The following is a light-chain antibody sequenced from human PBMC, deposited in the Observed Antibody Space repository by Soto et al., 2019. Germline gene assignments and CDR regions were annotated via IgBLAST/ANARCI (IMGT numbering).Light chain of an antibody. J-gene: IGKJ5*01. CDR3: QHRSEWPVS. Sequence: EIVLAQSPGTVSFSRGGRCTLSCSASQSVSSSFLAWYQQKPGQAPRLLISDASNRATGIPARFSGSGSGTDFTLTISTLEPEDFAVYYCQHRSEWPVSFGQGTRLEI. V-gene: IGKV3-11*01. CDR1: QSVSSS. CDR2: DAS.